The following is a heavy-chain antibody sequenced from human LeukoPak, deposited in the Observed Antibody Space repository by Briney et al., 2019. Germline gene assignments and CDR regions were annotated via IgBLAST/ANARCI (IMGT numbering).Heavy chain of an antibody. CDR3: ARGPTYGSRSDFLDS. D-gene: IGHD3-10*01. CDR1: GFTLSDSD. Sequence: PGGSLRLSCVASGFTLSDSDMSWIRQAPGKGLEWVSYIIESGSSTYYADSVTGRFTISRDNAKNSLSLQMDSLRAEDTALYYCARGPTYGSRSDFLDSWGQGTQVTVSS. V-gene: IGHV3-11*04. J-gene: IGHJ5*01. CDR2: IIESGSST.